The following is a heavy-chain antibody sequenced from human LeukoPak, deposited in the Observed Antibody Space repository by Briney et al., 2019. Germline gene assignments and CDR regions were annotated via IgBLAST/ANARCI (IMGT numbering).Heavy chain of an antibody. D-gene: IGHD1-26*01. Sequence: SETLFLTCTVSGGSISSSSYYRGWMRQPPGKGLEWIGSIYYSGSTSYNPSLKSRVTISVDTSKNLFSLKLSSVTASDTAVYYCARHGVGATTFAFDIWGQGTMVIVSS. CDR2: IYYSGST. J-gene: IGHJ3*02. CDR1: GGSISSSSYY. CDR3: ARHGVGATTFAFDI. V-gene: IGHV4-39*01.